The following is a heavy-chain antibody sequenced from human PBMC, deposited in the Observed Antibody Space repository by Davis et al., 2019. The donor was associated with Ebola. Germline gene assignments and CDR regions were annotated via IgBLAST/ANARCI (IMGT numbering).Heavy chain of an antibody. CDR1: GYTFTNYH. CDR3: ARPTYYYDSSGYSPLDY. J-gene: IGHJ4*02. CDR2: INLNDATT. D-gene: IGHD3-22*01. Sequence: ASVKVSCKASGYTFTNYHMHWVRQAPGQGLEWLGIINLNDATTSYAQKFQGRVTITADKSTSTAYMELSSLRSEDTAVYYCARPTYYYDSSGYSPLDYWGQGTLVTVSS. V-gene: IGHV1-46*01.